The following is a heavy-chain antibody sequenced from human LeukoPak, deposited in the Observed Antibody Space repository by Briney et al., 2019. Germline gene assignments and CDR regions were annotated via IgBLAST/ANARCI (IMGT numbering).Heavy chain of an antibody. Sequence: GGSLRLSCTASGFNFRSAWMSWARQAPGKGLEWVSAISGSGGSTYYADSVKGRFTISRDNSKNTLYLQMNSLRAEDTAVYYCATYGDYVDAFDIWGQGTMVTVSS. D-gene: IGHD4-17*01. CDR3: ATYGDYVDAFDI. V-gene: IGHV3-23*01. CDR2: ISGSGGST. J-gene: IGHJ3*02. CDR1: GFNFRSAW.